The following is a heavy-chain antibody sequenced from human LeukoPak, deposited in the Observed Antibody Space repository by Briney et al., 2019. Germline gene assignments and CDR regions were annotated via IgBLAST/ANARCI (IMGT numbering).Heavy chain of an antibody. V-gene: IGHV3-74*01. Sequence: GGSLRLSCAASGFTFSSYWMHWVRQAPGKGLVWVSRINSDGSSTSYADSVKGRFTISRDNAKNTLYLQMNSLRAEDTAVYYCARGPIGDDPYGSGSHIGEIDYWGQGTLVTVSS. CDR1: GFTFSSYW. D-gene: IGHD3-10*01. J-gene: IGHJ4*02. CDR3: ARGPIGDDPYGSGSHIGEIDY. CDR2: INSDGSST.